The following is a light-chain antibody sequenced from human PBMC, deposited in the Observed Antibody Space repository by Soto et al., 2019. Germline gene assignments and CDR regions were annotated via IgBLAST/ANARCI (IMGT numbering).Light chain of an antibody. J-gene: IGKJ1*01. CDR2: KAS. Sequence: DIQMTQFPSTLSASVGDRVTITCRASQSFSSWLAWYQHKPGKAPKLLIYKASSLESGVPSRFSGSGSGTEFTLTISSLQPDDFATYYCQQYNSYSMTFGQGTKVDI. V-gene: IGKV1-5*03. CDR3: QQYNSYSMT. CDR1: QSFSSW.